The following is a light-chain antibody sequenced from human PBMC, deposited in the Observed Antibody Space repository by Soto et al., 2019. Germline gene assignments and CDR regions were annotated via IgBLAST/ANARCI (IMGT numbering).Light chain of an antibody. CDR2: DAS. CDR1: QIVSSS. Sequence: SPATLSLSPGERATLSCRASQIVSSSLAWYQQKPGQAPRLLIYDASNRATGIPARFSGSGSGTDFTLTISSLEPEDFAVYYCQQLSNWPTVGQGTRLEIK. CDR3: QQLSNWPT. J-gene: IGKJ5*01. V-gene: IGKV3-11*01.